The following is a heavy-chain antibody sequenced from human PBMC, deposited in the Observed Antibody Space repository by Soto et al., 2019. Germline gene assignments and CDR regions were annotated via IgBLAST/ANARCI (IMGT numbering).Heavy chain of an antibody. Sequence: EVQLLESGGGLVQPGGSLRLSCAASGFTFSSYAMRWVRQAPVKGLEWVSAISGSGGSTYYADSVKGRFTISRDNSKNTLYLQINSLSAEDTAVYYGARRGSGSDYDYWGQGTLVTVSS. J-gene: IGHJ4*02. D-gene: IGHD1-26*01. CDR1: GFTFSSYA. V-gene: IGHV3-23*01. CDR3: ARRGSGSDYDY. CDR2: ISGSGGST.